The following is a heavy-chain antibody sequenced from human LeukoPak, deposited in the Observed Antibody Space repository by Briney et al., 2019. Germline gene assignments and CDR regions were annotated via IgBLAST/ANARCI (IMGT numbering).Heavy chain of an antibody. J-gene: IGHJ4*02. CDR2: IIPIFGTA. D-gene: IGHD2-2*01. Sequence: SVKVSCKASGGTFSSYAISWVRQAPGQGLEWMGGIIPIFGTANYAQKFQGRVTITTDETTSTAYMELSSLRSEDTAVYYCAREEVVPAALHYWGQGTLVTVSS. V-gene: IGHV1-69*05. CDR1: GGTFSSYA. CDR3: AREEVVPAALHY.